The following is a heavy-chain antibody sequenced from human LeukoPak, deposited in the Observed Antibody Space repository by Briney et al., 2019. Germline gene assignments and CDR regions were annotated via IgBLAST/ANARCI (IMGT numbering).Heavy chain of an antibody. Sequence: GGSLRLSCAASGFPFDTYGMHWVRQAPGKGLEWVAVIWHDGDKNYYSDSVKGRFTISRDNSKNTLYLQMNSLRAEDTAVYYCARGRGILINAFDIWGQGTMVTVSS. J-gene: IGHJ3*02. CDR1: GFPFDTYG. V-gene: IGHV3-33*01. CDR3: ARGRGILINAFDI. CDR2: IWHDGDKN. D-gene: IGHD3-9*01.